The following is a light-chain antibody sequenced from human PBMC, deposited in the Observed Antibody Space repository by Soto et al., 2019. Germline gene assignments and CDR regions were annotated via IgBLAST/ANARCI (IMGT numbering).Light chain of an antibody. CDR2: AAS. CDR1: QSISSY. V-gene: IGKV1-39*01. Sequence: DIQMTQSPSSLSASVGDRVTITCRASQSISSYLNWYQQKPGKAPKLLIYAASSLQSGAPSRFSSRGSGTAFPLTISSLQPEDFATYYCQQSYSTRRVTFGGGTKVEIK. CDR3: QQSYSTRRVT. J-gene: IGKJ4*01.